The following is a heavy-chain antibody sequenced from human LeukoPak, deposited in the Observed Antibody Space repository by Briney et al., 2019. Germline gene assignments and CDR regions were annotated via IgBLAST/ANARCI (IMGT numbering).Heavy chain of an antibody. J-gene: IGHJ3*02. D-gene: IGHD3-22*01. CDR2: INHSGST. CDR3: ASLYYYDSSGYSDAFDI. Sequence: SETLSLTCAVYGGSFSGYYWSWIRQPPGKGLEWIGEINHSGSTNYNPSLKSRVSISVDTSKNQFSLKLSSVTAADTAVYYCASLYYYDSSGYSDAFDIWGQGTMVTVSS. CDR1: GGSFSGYY. V-gene: IGHV4-34*01.